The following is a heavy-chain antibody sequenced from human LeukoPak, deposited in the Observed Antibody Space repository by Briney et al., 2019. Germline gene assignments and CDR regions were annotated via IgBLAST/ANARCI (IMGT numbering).Heavy chain of an antibody. Sequence: ASVKVSCKASGYTFTGYYMHWVRQAPGQGLEWMGWINPNSGGTNYAQKFRGRVTMTRDTSISTAYMELSRLRSDDTAVYYCARGNCSGGSCYHDAFDIWGQGTMVTVSS. CDR3: ARGNCSGGSCYHDAFDI. V-gene: IGHV1-2*02. D-gene: IGHD2-15*01. CDR1: GYTFTGYY. CDR2: INPNSGGT. J-gene: IGHJ3*02.